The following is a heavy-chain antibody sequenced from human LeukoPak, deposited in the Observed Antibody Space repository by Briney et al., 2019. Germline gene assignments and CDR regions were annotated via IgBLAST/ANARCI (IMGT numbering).Heavy chain of an antibody. CDR1: GGSISSGGYS. CDR3: ARGGGRITMVRGVTTYLRGFDY. CDR2: IYHRGST. D-gene: IGHD3-10*01. V-gene: IGHV4-30-2*01. Sequence: PSQTLSLTCAVSGGSISSGGYSWSWIRQPPGKGLEWIGYIYHRGSTYYNPALKIRVTITVNRSKNQFSLKLSSVTAADTAVYYCARGGGRITMVRGVTTYLRGFDYWGQGTLVTVSS. J-gene: IGHJ4*02.